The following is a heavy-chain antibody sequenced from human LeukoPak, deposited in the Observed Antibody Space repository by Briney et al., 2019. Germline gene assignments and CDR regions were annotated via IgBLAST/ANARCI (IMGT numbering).Heavy chain of an antibody. J-gene: IGHJ4*02. D-gene: IGHD3-22*01. Sequence: ASVKVSCKASGYTFTSYAISWVRQAPGQGLEWMGGIIPIFGTANYAQKFQGRVTITADESTSTAYMELSSLRSEDTAVYYCARYYYDSSGYYSFDYWGQGTLVTVSS. CDR1: GYTFTSYA. CDR2: IIPIFGTA. CDR3: ARYYYDSSGYYSFDY. V-gene: IGHV1-69*13.